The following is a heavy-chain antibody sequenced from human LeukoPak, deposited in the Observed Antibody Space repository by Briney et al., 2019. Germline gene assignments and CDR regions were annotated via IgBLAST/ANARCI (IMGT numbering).Heavy chain of an antibody. D-gene: IGHD3-22*01. V-gene: IGHV3-48*02. CDR1: GFTFSSYS. Sequence: HPGGSLRLSCAASGFTFSSYSMNWVRQAPGKGLEWVSYISSSSSTIYYADSVKGRFTISRDNAKNSLYLQMNSLRDEDTAVYYCARNTLTYYYDSSGYSDYWGQGTLVTVSS. CDR2: ISSSSSTI. CDR3: ARNTLTYYYDSSGYSDY. J-gene: IGHJ4*02.